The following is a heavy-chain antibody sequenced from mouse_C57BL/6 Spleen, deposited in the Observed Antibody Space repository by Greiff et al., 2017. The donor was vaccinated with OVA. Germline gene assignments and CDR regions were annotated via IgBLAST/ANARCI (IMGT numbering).Heavy chain of an antibody. J-gene: IGHJ1*03. CDR3: ARDRRLLWYFDV. CDR1: GYSITSGYY. V-gene: IGHV3-6*01. Sequence: EVQLQESGPGLVKPSQSLSLTCSVTGYSITSGYYWNWIRKFPGNKLEWMGYISYDGSNNYNPSLKNRISITRDTSKNQFFLKLNSVTTEDTATYYCARDRRLLWYFDVWGTGTTVTVSS. D-gene: IGHD1-1*01. CDR2: ISYDGSN.